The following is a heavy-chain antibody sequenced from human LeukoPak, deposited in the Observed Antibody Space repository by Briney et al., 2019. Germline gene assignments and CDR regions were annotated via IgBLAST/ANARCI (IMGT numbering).Heavy chain of an antibody. CDR1: GFTFSGSA. CDR3: TRPSYDSSVSGVVY. V-gene: IGHV3-73*01. D-gene: IGHD3-22*01. J-gene: IGHJ4*02. Sequence: GGSLRLSCATSGFTFSGSAIHWVRQASGKGLEWVGRIRSKANSYATTGVASVKGRFTISRDDSKNTAYLEMSSLKTEDTAVYYCTRPSYDSSVSGVVYWGQGTLVTVSS. CDR2: IRSKANSYAT.